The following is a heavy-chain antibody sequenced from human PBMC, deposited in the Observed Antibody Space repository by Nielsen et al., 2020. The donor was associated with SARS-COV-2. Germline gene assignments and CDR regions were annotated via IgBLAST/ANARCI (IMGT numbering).Heavy chain of an antibody. D-gene: IGHD3-16*01. CDR3: AKIRGSQRNYFDF. J-gene: IGHJ4*02. V-gene: IGHV3-23*01. CDR2: IGTTGDKT. Sequence: GGSLRLSCAASGFSFSSYAMTWVRQALGKGLEWVSSIGTTGDKTFYADSVKGRFTISRDNSKNTLYLQLNSLRAEDTAVFYCAKIRGSQRNYFDFWGQGALVTVSS. CDR1: GFSFSSYA.